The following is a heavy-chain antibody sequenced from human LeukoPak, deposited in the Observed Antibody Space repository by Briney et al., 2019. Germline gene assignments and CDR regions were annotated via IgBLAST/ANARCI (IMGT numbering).Heavy chain of an antibody. CDR1: GFTFSSYV. CDR2: LSGSADST. Sequence: TGGFLRLSCAASGFTFSSYVIRWGRLAPGEGLGWVSTLSGSADSTYYADSVKGRFTISRDTSRNTLYLQMNSLRAEHTPVYFCANDQHRNVYYFDYWGQGTLDAIPS. CDR3: ANDQHRNVYYFDY. D-gene: IGHD2-21*01. J-gene: IGHJ4*02. V-gene: IGHV3-23*01.